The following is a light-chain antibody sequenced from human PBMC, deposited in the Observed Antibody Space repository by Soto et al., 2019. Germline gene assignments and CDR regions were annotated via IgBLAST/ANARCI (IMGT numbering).Light chain of an antibody. Sequence: IQMSQSPSTLSASIGDRVTITCRASQTISRSLAWYQQKPGKAPKLLIYMASSLESGVPSRFSGSGSGTEFTLTISSLQPDDFATYYCQQYNSYSRTFGQGTKVDIK. V-gene: IGKV1-5*03. J-gene: IGKJ1*01. CDR3: QQYNSYSRT. CDR1: QTISRS. CDR2: MAS.